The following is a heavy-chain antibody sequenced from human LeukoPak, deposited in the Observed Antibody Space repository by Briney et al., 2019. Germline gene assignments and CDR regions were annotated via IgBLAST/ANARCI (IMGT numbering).Heavy chain of an antibody. J-gene: IGHJ4*02. CDR1: GGSISSYY. CDR3: ARGTHDSSGYYFDY. Sequence: SETLSLTCTVSGGSISSYYWSWIRQPPGKGLEWIGYIYYSGSTNYNPSLKSRVTISVDTSKNQFSLKLSSVTAADTAVYYCARGTHDSSGYYFDYWGQGTLVTVSS. V-gene: IGHV4-59*01. D-gene: IGHD3-22*01. CDR2: IYYSGST.